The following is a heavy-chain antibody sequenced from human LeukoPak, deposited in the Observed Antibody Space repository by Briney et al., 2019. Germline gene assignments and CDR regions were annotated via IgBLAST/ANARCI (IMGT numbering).Heavy chain of an antibody. J-gene: IGHJ4*02. CDR3: ARGNGGAAAVDYFDY. D-gene: IGHD6-13*01. CDR2: IYYSGST. Sequence: KASETLSLTCTVSGGSISSYYWSWIRQPPGKGLEWIGYIYYSGSTNYNPSLKSRVTISVDTSKNQFSLKLSSVTAADTAVYYCARGNGGAAAVDYFDYWGQGTLVTVSS. CDR1: GGSISSYY. V-gene: IGHV4-59*08.